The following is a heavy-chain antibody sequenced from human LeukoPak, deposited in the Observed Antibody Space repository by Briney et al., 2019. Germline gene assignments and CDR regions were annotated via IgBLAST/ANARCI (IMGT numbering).Heavy chain of an antibody. D-gene: IGHD5-18*01. CDR3: AKDWGYTTMVSYYFDY. CDR2: IWYDGNNK. Sequence: GGSLKLSCAASGFTFSSYGMHWVRQAPDKGLEWVAVIWYDGNNKYYADSVKGRFTISRDNSKNTLYLQMNSLRAEDTAVYYCAKDWGYTTMVSYYFDYWGQGALVTVSS. CDR1: GFTFSSYG. V-gene: IGHV3-33*06. J-gene: IGHJ4*02.